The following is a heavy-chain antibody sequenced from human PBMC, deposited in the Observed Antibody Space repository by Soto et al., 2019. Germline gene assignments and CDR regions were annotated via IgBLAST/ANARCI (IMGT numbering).Heavy chain of an antibody. CDR3: AREAFQEPFFDY. CDR2: IWYDGSNK. J-gene: IGHJ4*02. CDR1: GFTFSSYG. D-gene: IGHD1-26*01. V-gene: IGHV3-33*01. Sequence: QVQLVESGGGVVQPGRSLRLSCAASGFTFSSYGMHWVRQAPGKGLEWVAVIWYDGSNKYYADSVKGRFTISRDNSKNMRYRQMNSLIAEDTAVYYCAREAFQEPFFDYWGPGTLVTVSS.